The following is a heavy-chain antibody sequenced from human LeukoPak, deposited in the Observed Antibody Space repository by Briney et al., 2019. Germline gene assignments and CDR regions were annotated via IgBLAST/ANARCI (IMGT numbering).Heavy chain of an antibody. Sequence: ASVKVSFKASGYTFTDYYMHWVRQAPGQGLDWMGWINSDSGDTNYAQKFQGRVTMTRDTSISTAYMELSRLRSDDTAVYYCAREPHYDLLTGYALGYLDLWGRGTLLTVSS. CDR2: INSDSGDT. J-gene: IGHJ2*01. CDR1: GYTFTDYY. V-gene: IGHV1-2*02. CDR3: AREPHYDLLTGYALGYLDL. D-gene: IGHD3-9*01.